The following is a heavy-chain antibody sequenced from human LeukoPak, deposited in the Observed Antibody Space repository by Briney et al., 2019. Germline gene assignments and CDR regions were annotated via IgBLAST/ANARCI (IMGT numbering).Heavy chain of an antibody. J-gene: IGHJ3*02. CDR3: ARHSWSGYYINDAFDI. CDR1: GGSISSSSYY. D-gene: IGHD3-3*01. Sequence: SETLSLTCTVSGGSISSSSYYWGWIRQPPGKGLEWIGSIYYSGSTYYNPSLKSRVTISVDTSKNQFSLKLSSVTAADTAVYYCARHSWSGYYINDAFDIWGQGTMVTVSS. CDR2: IYYSGST. V-gene: IGHV4-39*01.